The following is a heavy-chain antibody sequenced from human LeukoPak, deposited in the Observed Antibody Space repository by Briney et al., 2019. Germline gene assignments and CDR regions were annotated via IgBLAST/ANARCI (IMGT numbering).Heavy chain of an antibody. J-gene: IGHJ4*02. Sequence: PGGSLRLSCAASGFTFSDYNMRWIRQAPGKGLEWVSSISRSGSTKYYADSVKGRFTISRDNAKNSLYLQMNSLRAEDTAVYYCARVGWAYCSSISCPFYFDYWGQGTLVTVSS. CDR3: ARVGWAYCSSISCPFYFDY. CDR1: GFTFSDYN. D-gene: IGHD2-2*01. V-gene: IGHV3-11*04. CDR2: ISRSGSTK.